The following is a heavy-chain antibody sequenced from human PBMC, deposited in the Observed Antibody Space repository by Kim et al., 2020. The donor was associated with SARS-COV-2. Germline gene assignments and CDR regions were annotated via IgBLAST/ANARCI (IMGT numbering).Heavy chain of an antibody. Sequence: GGSLRLSCAASGFTFSSYEMNWVRQAPGKGLEWVSYISSSGSTIYYADSVKGRFTISRDNAKNSLYLQMNSLRAEDTAVYYCARGTSAVATISNYYYGMDVRGQGTTVTVSS. CDR3: ARGTSAVATISNYYYGMDV. V-gene: IGHV3-48*03. D-gene: IGHD5-12*01. CDR1: GFTFSSYE. CDR2: ISSSGSTI. J-gene: IGHJ6*02.